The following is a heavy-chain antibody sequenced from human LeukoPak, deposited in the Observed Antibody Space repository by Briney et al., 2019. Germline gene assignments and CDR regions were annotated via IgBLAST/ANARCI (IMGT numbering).Heavy chain of an antibody. Sequence: QSGGSLRPSCVASRSTFSNFAFSWVRQAPGKGLEWVSTTSGSGATAYDAASMKGRFTISRDNSKNTLTLQMNSLRAEDTAVYYCAKAQRDSSGYYHSPIDYWGQGTLVTVSS. CDR3: AKAQRDSSGYYHSPIDY. D-gene: IGHD3-22*01. CDR1: RSTFSNFA. CDR2: TSGSGATA. J-gene: IGHJ4*02. V-gene: IGHV3-23*01.